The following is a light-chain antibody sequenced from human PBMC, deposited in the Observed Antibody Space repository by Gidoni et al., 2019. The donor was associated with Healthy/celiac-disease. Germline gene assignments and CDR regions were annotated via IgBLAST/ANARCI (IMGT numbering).Light chain of an antibody. CDR2: EIN. CDR3: SSYAGNENFV. V-gene: IGLV2-8*01. J-gene: IGLJ1*01. CDR1: SSDVGGFNS. Sequence: QSALTQPPSAAGSPGQSVTVSCTGTSSDVGGFNSVSWFQQHPGKAPKLLISEINKRSSVVPARFFGSKSGNTASLTVSGLQADDEAHYFCSSYAGNENFVFGTGTKITV.